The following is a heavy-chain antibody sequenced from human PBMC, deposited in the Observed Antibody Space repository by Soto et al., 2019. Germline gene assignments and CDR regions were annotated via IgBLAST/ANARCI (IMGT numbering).Heavy chain of an antibody. Sequence: QVQLQQWGAGLLKPSDTLSLNCAVYGGSFSGYYWSWIRKPPGKGLEWIGEINHSGSTNYNPSLRGRVHISVDPSKNQFSLNLSAGTAADTAVYYCARGAAAPVEPAAMSNRFDPWGQGTLVTVS. CDR2: INHSGST. D-gene: IGHD2-2*01. CDR3: ARGAAAPVEPAAMSNRFDP. CDR1: GGSFSGYY. V-gene: IGHV4-34*01. J-gene: IGHJ5*02.